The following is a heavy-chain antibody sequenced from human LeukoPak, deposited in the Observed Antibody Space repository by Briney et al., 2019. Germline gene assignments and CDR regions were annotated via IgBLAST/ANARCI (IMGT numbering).Heavy chain of an antibody. CDR1: GGSISSSSSY. CDR2: ISGSGGST. Sequence: PSETLSLTCTVSGGSISSSSSYWGWVRQAPGKGLEWVSTISGSGGSTYYADSVKGRFTISRDNSKNTLYLEMDSLRADDTAVYSCAKDPPSVVANAFHIWGQGTMVTVSS. D-gene: IGHD5-12*01. V-gene: IGHV3-23*01. J-gene: IGHJ3*02. CDR3: AKDPPSVVANAFHI.